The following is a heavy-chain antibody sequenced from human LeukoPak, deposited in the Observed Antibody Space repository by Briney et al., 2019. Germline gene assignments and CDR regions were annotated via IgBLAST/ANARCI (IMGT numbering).Heavy chain of an antibody. CDR1: GGSINGYV. Sequence: SETLSLTCTVSGGSINGYVWSWIRQPPGKGLEWIGYITYSGSTIYHPFLNSRVTISVDTSKSQFSLQLSSVTAADTAVYYCVRQGVAAVGTGYFDYWGRGPLVT. J-gene: IGHJ4*02. CDR3: VRQGVAAVGTGYFDY. V-gene: IGHV4-59*08. CDR2: ITYSGST. D-gene: IGHD6-13*01.